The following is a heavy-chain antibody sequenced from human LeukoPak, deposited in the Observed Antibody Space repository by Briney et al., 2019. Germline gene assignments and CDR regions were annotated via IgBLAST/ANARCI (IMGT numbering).Heavy chain of an antibody. Sequence: GGSLRLSCAASGFTFSSYAMTWVRQAPGKGLEWVSAISGSGGSTYYSDSVKGRFTISRDNSKNTPYLQMNSLRAEDTAVYYCAKGFSSSQTRGPFDIWGQGTMVTVSS. CDR3: AKGFSSSQTRGPFDI. V-gene: IGHV3-23*01. J-gene: IGHJ3*02. CDR1: GFTFSSYA. CDR2: ISGSGGST. D-gene: IGHD6-13*01.